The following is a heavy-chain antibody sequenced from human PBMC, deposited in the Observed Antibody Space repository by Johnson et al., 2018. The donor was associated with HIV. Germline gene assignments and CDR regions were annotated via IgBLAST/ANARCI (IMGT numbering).Heavy chain of an antibody. D-gene: IGHD3-16*02. CDR2: ISGSGGRT. J-gene: IGHJ3*02. V-gene: IGHV3-23*04. Sequence: VQLVESGGGLIQPGGSLRLSCAASGFTVSSNYMSWVRQAPGKGLEWVSGISGSGGRTYYADSVKGRFTISRDNSKNTLYLQMNSLRAEDTAIYYCAKEGYDYVWGSYRYTFGAFDIWGQGTMVTVSS. CDR3: AKEGYDYVWGSYRYTFGAFDI. CDR1: GFTVSSNY.